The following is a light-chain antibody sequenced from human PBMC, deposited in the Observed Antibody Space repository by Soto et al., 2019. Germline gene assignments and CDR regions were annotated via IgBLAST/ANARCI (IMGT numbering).Light chain of an antibody. V-gene: IGKV1-9*01. Sequence: DIQLTQSPSFLSASVGDRVTITCRASQGISSYLAWYQQKPGKAPKLLIYAASTLQSGVPSRFSGSGSGTEFTLAISSLQPEDFATYYCQQLNSYSSITFGHGTRLV. J-gene: IGKJ5*01. CDR2: AAS. CDR1: QGISSY. CDR3: QQLNSYSSIT.